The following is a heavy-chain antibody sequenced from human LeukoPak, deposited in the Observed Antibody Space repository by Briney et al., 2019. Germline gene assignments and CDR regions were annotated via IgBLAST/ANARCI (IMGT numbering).Heavy chain of an antibody. D-gene: IGHD3-3*01. V-gene: IGHV3-53*01. J-gene: IGHJ4*02. CDR1: GFTFTNYG. Sequence: PGGSLRLSCAASGFTFTNYGMHWVRQAPGMGLECVSVISNHGTTYYADSVKGRFSISRDNSKNTVFLQMNSLRAEDTAVYYCARDNTISGHYEVGYWGQGTLVTVSS. CDR2: ISNHGTT. CDR3: ARDNTISGHYEVGY.